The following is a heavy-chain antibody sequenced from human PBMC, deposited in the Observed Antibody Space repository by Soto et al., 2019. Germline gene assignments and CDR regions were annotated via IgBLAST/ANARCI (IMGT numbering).Heavy chain of an antibody. J-gene: IGHJ6*03. CDR2: ISGSGGST. V-gene: IGHV3-23*01. Sequence: GGSLRLSCAASGFTFSSYAMSWVRQAPGKGLEWVSAISGSGGSTYYADSVKGRFTISRDNSKNTLDLQMNSLRAEDTAVYDCAKDGLVRGVIYYYMDVWGKGTTVTVSS. CDR3: AKDGLVRGVIYYYMDV. D-gene: IGHD3-10*02. CDR1: GFTFSSYA.